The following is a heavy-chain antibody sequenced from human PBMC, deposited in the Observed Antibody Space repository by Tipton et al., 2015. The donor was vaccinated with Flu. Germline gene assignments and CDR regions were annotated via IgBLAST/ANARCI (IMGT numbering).Heavy chain of an antibody. CDR1: GYSLTNHY. CDR3: ARDPDYGDISVNPKGWFDP. Sequence: QLVQSGAEVRKPGASVKVSCKASGYSLTNHYVHWVRQAPGQGLECMGMISPSGFTYAQKLQGRVTMTRDTSTSTVYMELGSLKFDDTAVYYCARDPDYGDISVNPKGWFDPWGQGTLVSSSS. J-gene: IGHJ5*02. V-gene: IGHV1-46*04. CDR2: ISPSGF. D-gene: IGHD3-22*01.